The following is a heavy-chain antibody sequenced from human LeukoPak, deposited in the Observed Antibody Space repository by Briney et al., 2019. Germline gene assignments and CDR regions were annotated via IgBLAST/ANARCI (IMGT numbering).Heavy chain of an antibody. CDR1: GGSISSYY. D-gene: IGHD4-17*01. J-gene: IGHJ4*02. Sequence: SETLSLTCTVSGGSISSYYWSWIRQPPGKGLEWIGYIYYSGNTNYNPSLKSRVTISVDTSKNQFSLKLSSVTAADTAVYYCARDRADYGDKYYLDCWGQGTLVTVSS. V-gene: IGHV4-59*01. CDR3: ARDRADYGDKYYLDC. CDR2: IYYSGNT.